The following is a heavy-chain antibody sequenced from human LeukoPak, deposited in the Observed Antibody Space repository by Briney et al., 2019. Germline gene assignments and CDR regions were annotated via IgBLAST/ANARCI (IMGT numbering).Heavy chain of an antibody. V-gene: IGHV3-23*01. CDR1: GFTFSSYA. D-gene: IGHD3-9*01. CDR2: FCGSGGST. CDR3: AKEGVAGDILAGYYYIDY. J-gene: IGHJ4*02. Sequence: GGSLRLSCAASGFTFSSYAMSWVRQAPGKGLEWVSAFCGSGGSTYYADSVKGRFTISRDNSKNTLYLQMNSLRAEDTAVYYCAKEGVAGDILAGYYYIDYWGQGTLVTVSS.